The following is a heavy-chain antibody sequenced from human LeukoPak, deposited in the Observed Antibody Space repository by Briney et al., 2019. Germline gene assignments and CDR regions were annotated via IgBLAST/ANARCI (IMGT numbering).Heavy chain of an antibody. CDR2: IYDSENI. V-gene: IGHV4-39*07. D-gene: IGHD3-16*01. CDR1: GGSITSSNYY. Sequence: SETLSLTCTVSGGSITSSNYYWGWIRQPPGKGLEWIGSIYDSENIYYNPSLKSPVTISVDTSKNQFSLNLSSVTAADTAVYYCAGGPVLFPDIWGQGTMVTVSS. CDR3: AGGPVLFPDI. J-gene: IGHJ3*02.